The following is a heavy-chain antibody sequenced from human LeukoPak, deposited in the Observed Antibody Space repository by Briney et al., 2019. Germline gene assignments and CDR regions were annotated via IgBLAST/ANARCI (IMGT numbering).Heavy chain of an antibody. CDR3: ARERPPVTMIVKGDLYYFDY. Sequence: GGSLRLSCAASGFIFSNYWMSWVRQAPGKGLEWVANIKQDGSEKYYVDSVKGRFTISRDNAKNSLYLQMNSLRAEDTAVYYCARERPPVTMIVKGDLYYFDYWGQGTLVTVSS. J-gene: IGHJ4*02. V-gene: IGHV3-7*01. CDR2: IKQDGSEK. D-gene: IGHD3-22*01. CDR1: GFIFSNYW.